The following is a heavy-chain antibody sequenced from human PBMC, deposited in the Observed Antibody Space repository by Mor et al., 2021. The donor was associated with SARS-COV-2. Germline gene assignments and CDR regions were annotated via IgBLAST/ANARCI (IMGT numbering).Heavy chain of an antibody. CDR2: ISSSGNT. CDR3: ARVLEEDESCSSSSCYAFDP. J-gene: IGHJ5*02. V-gene: IGHV4-31*02. Sequence: KGLSYMGYISSSGNTYYNPSLRSRVTIPIDKSRNQFSLRLRSVTAADTAVYYCARVLEEDESCSSSSCYAFDPWGQGILV. D-gene: IGHD2-2*01.